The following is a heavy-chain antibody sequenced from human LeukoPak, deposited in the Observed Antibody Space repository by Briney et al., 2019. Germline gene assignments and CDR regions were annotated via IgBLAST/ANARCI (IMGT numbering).Heavy chain of an antibody. V-gene: IGHV3-7*01. J-gene: IGHJ4*02. CDR1: GFPFITYN. CDR2: INQDGTEK. D-gene: IGHD3-10*01. Sequence: GGSLRLSCAVSGFPFITYNMNWVRQAPGKGLEWVANINQDGTEKYYVDSVKGRFTISRDNAKNSLYLQMNSLRVEDTAVYYCAKVAKYYYGSETYYFFEHWGQGTPVTASS. CDR3: AKVAKYYYGSETYYFFEH.